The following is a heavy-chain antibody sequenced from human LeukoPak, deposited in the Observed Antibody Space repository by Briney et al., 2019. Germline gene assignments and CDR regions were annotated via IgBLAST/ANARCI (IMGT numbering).Heavy chain of an antibody. D-gene: IGHD3-10*01. J-gene: IGHJ6*03. CDR3: ARDLFYYGPSGVYYYYMDV. CDR1: GGSISSYY. V-gene: IGHV4-4*07. Sequence: SETLSLTCTVSGGSISSYYWSWIRQPAGKGLEWIGRIYTSGSTNYNPSLKSRVTMSVDTSKNQFSLKLSSVTAADTAVYYCARDLFYYGPSGVYYYYMDVWGKGTTVTVSS. CDR2: IYTSGST.